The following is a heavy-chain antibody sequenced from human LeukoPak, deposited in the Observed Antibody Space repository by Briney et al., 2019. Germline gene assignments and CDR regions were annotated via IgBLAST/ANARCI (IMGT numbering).Heavy chain of an antibody. CDR3: AREVGPRVTMIRAGNGAFGI. V-gene: IGHV3-74*01. D-gene: IGHD3-22*01. J-gene: IGHJ3*02. CDR2: INTDGSST. CDR1: GFTFSSYW. Sequence: GGSLRLSCTASGFTFSSYWIHWVRQAPGKGLVWVSRINTDGSSTSYADSVKGRFTISRDNAKNSLYLQMNSLRAEDTAVYYCAREVGPRVTMIRAGNGAFGIWGQGTMVTVSS.